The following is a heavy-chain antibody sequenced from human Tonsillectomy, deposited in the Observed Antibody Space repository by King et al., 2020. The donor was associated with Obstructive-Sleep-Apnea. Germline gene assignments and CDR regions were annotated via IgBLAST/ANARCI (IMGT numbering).Heavy chain of an antibody. CDR2: ISYDGSNK. J-gene: IGHJ6*02. D-gene: IGHD2-2*01. CDR3: ARDRDIVVVPVASYYYYGMDG. CDR1: GFTFSSYA. V-gene: IGHV3-30*04. Sequence: VQLVESGGGVVQPGRSLRLSCAASGFTFSSYAMYWVRQAPGKGLEWVAVISYDGSNKYYADSVKGRFTISRDNSKNTLYLQMNSLRAEDTAVYYCARDRDIVVVPVASYYYYGMDGWGQGTTVTVAS.